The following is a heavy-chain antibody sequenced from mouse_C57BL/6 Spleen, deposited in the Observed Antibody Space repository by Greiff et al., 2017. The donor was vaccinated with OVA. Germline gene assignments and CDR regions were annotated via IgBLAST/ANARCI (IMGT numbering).Heavy chain of an antibody. CDR3: ARLLLHYAMDY. V-gene: IGHV5-17*01. J-gene: IGHJ4*01. Sequence: EVKLVESGGGLVKPGGSLKLSCAASGFTFSDYGMHWVRQAPEKGLEWVAYISSGSSTIYYADTVKGRFTISRDNAKNTLFLQMTSLRSEDTAMYYCARLLLHYAMDYWGQGTSVTVSS. CDR1: GFTFSDYG. D-gene: IGHD1-1*01. CDR2: ISSGSSTI.